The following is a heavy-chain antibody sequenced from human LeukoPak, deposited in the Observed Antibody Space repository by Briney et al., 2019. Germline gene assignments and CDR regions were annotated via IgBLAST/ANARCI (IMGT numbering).Heavy chain of an antibody. J-gene: IGHJ4*02. D-gene: IGHD6-13*01. CDR3: ARDPGSSSFDY. CDR2: IDQDGSVR. Sequence: PGGSLRLSCVASGFTFSSFWMSWVRQAPGKGLEFVANIDQDGSVRNYVDSVKGRFITSRDNAKNSLYLQMDSLRAEDTAVYFCARDPGSSSFDYWGLGTPVTVSS. CDR1: GFTFSSFW. V-gene: IGHV3-7*01.